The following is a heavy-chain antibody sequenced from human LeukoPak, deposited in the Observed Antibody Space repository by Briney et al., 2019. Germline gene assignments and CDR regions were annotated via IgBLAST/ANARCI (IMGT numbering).Heavy chain of an antibody. J-gene: IGHJ5*02. D-gene: IGHD2-2*02. CDR1: GGTLSSYA. CDR3: ARGRYCSSTSCYTLGFDP. Sequence: GASVKVSCKASGGTLSSYAISWVRQAPGQGLEWMGGIIPIFGTANYAQKFQGRVTITTDESTSTAYMELSSLRSEDTAVYYCARGRYCSSTSCYTLGFDPWGQGTLVTVSS. V-gene: IGHV1-69*05. CDR2: IIPIFGTA.